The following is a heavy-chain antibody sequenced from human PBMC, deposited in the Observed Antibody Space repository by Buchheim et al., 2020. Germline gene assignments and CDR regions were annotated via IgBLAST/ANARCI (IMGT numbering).Heavy chain of an antibody. CDR2: ISYDGSNK. J-gene: IGHJ4*02. Sequence: QVQLVESGGSVVQPGRSLRLSCAASGFTFSSYAMHWVRQAPGKGLEWVAVISYDGSNKYYADSVKGRFTISRDNSKNTLYLQMNSLRAEDTAVYYCAKPYSGSYPPTDYWGQGTL. CDR3: AKPYSGSYPPTDY. V-gene: IGHV3-30-3*02. D-gene: IGHD1-26*01. CDR1: GFTFSSYA.